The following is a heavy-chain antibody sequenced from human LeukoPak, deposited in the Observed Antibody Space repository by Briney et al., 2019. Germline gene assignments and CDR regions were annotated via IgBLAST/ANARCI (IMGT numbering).Heavy chain of an antibody. Sequence: ASVKVSCKASGYTFTCYYMHWVRQAPGQGLEWMGWINPNSGGTNYAQKFQGRVTMTRDTSISTAYMELSRLRSDDTAVYYCASWNYYYYYMDVWGKGTTVTVSS. V-gene: IGHV1-2*02. D-gene: IGHD1-1*01. CDR1: GYTFTCYY. J-gene: IGHJ6*03. CDR2: INPNSGGT. CDR3: ASWNYYYYYMDV.